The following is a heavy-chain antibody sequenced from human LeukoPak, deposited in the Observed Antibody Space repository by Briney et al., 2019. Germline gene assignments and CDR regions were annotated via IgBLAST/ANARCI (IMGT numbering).Heavy chain of an antibody. V-gene: IGHV3-23*01. J-gene: IGHJ6*03. CDR1: GFTFSSSA. D-gene: IGHD1-1*01. CDR2: ISGSGSGT. Sequence: GGSLRLSCTAYGFTFSSSAITWVRQAPGKGREWVSGISGSGSGTYYADFVKGRFTISRDNSKNTMYLEMNSLRAEDTAVYYCAKMNGYMDVWGKGTTVTVSS. CDR3: AKMNGYMDV.